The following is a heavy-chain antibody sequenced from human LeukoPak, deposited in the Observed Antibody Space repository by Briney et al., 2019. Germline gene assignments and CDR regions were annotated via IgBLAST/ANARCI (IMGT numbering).Heavy chain of an antibody. J-gene: IGHJ5*02. CDR2: IDWDDDK. V-gene: IGHV2-70*11. D-gene: IGHD6-13*01. Sequence: ESGPTLVNPTQTLTLTCTFSGFSLSTSGMCVSWIRQPPGKALEWLARIDWDDDKYYSTSLRTRLTISKDTSKNQVVLTMTNMDPVDAATYYCARIQAGTVRGGWFDPWGQGTLVTVSS. CDR1: GFSLSTSGMC. CDR3: ARIQAGTVRGGWFDP.